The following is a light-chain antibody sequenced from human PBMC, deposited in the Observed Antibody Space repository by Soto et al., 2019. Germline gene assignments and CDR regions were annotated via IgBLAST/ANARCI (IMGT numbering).Light chain of an antibody. CDR1: PSISKW. CDR3: QQYYSYRIT. CDR2: DAS. J-gene: IGKJ5*01. V-gene: IGKV1-5*01. Sequence: DIQVTQSPSTLAAPVGARVTITCRAWPSISKWLACYQHKQGKAPRLLIYDASRLETGVPTRFSGSGSGTEFTLIISSLQPDDFATFYSQQYYSYRITFGQGTRLEIK.